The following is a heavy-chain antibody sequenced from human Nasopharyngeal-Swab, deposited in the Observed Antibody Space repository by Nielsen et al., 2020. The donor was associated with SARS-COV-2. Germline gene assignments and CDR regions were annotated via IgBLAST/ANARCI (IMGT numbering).Heavy chain of an antibody. CDR3: ARSYYGAYYYGMDV. J-gene: IGHJ6*02. V-gene: IGHV3-30-3*01. CDR1: GFTFSSYA. CDR2: ISYDGSNK. Sequence: GGSLRLSCAASGFTFSSYAMHWVRQAPGKGLEWVAVISYDGSNKYYADSVKGRFTISRDNSKNTPYLQMNSLRAEDTAVYYCARSYYGAYYYGMDVWDQGTTVTVSS. D-gene: IGHD4-17*01.